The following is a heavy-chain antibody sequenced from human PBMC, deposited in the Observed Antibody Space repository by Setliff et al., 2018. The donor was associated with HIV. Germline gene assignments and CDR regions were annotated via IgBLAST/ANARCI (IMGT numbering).Heavy chain of an antibody. CDR1: GFTFSRFW. CDR3: ARDSTKGYYYMDV. D-gene: IGHD1-1*01. CDR2: INNDTTTT. J-gene: IGHJ6*03. V-gene: IGHV3-74*01. Sequence: GGSLRLSCAASGFTFSRFWMHWVRQAPGQGLVWVSGINNDTTTTTYADSVKGRFSISRDNAKNTLHLLMNSLGPDDTAVYYCARDSTKGYYYMDVWGKGTTVTVSS.